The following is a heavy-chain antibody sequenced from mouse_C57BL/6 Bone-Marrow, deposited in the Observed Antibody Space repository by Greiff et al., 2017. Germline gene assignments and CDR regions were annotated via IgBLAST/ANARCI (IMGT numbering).Heavy chain of an antibody. V-gene: IGHV5-15*04. CDR1: GFTFSDYG. J-gene: IGHJ4*01. CDR2: ISNLAYSI. CDR3: ARRGDGYYEAMDY. Sequence: DVKLVESGGGLVQPGGSLKLSCAASGFTFSDYGMAWVRQAPRKGPEWVAFISNLAYSIYYADTVTGRFTISRENAKNTLYLEMSSLRSEDTAMYYCARRGDGYYEAMDYWGQGTSVTVSS. D-gene: IGHD2-3*01.